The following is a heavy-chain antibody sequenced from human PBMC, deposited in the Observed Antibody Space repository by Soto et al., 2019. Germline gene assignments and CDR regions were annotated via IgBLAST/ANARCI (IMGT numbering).Heavy chain of an antibody. CDR3: ARAYGDYDEYDY. J-gene: IGHJ4*02. D-gene: IGHD4-17*01. V-gene: IGHV1-46*01. CDR1: GYTFTSYY. CDR2: INPSGGST. Sequence: ASVKVSCKASGYTFTSYYMHWVRQAPGQGLEWMGIINPSGGSTSYAQKFQGRVTMTRDTSTSTVYMELSSLRSVDTAVYYCARAYGDYDEYDYWGQGTRVAVSS.